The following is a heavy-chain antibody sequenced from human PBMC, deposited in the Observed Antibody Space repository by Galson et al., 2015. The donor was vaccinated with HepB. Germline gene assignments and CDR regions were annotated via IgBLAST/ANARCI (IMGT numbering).Heavy chain of an antibody. CDR2: ISSSSSYI. CDR3: ARAEKSLRYFDWSIRYYFDY. J-gene: IGHJ4*02. Sequence: SLRLSCAASGFTFSSYSMNWVRQAPGKGLEWVSSISSSSSYIYYADSVKGRFTISRDNAENSLYLQMNSLRAEDTAVYYCARAEKSLRYFDWSIRYYFDYWGQGTLVTVSS. D-gene: IGHD3-9*01. CDR1: GFTFSSYS. V-gene: IGHV3-21*01.